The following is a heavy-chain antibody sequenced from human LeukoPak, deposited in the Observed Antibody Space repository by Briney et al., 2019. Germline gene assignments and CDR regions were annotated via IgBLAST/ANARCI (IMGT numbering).Heavy chain of an antibody. CDR3: AKGARGDTVTSIVGLNWFDP. Sequence: PGGSLRLSCAASGITFRSYGMHWVRQAPGKGLEWVAVISYDGSHKYYADSVKGRFSISRDNSKNTLYLQMNSLRADDTTVYNCAKGARGDTVTSIVGLNWFDPWGQGTLVTVSS. CDR2: ISYDGSHK. D-gene: IGHD4-17*01. V-gene: IGHV3-30*18. J-gene: IGHJ5*02. CDR1: GITFRSYG.